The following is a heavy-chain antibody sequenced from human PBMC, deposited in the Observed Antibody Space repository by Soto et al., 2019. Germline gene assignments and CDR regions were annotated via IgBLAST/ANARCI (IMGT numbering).Heavy chain of an antibody. CDR3: ARDRFPPLIADYGDGMDV. CDR1: GGSISSYY. CDR2: IYTSGST. V-gene: IGHV4-4*07. D-gene: IGHD3-10*01. J-gene: IGHJ6*02. Sequence: KPSETLSLTCTVSGGSISSYYWSWIRQPAGKGLEWIGRIYTSGSTNYNPSLKSRVTMSVDTSKNQFSLKLSSVTAADTAVYYCARDRFPPLIADYGDGMDVWGQGTTVTVSS.